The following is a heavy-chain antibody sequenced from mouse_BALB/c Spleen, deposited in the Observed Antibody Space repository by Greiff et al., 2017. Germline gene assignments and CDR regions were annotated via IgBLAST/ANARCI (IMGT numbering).Heavy chain of an antibody. CDR2: IDPANGNT. Sequence: EVKLVESGAELVKPGASVKLSCTASGFNIKDTYMHWVKQRPEQGLEWIGRIDPANGNTKYDPKFQGKATITADTSSNTAYLQLSSLTSEDTAVYYCARSYRYDGAWFAYWGQGTLVTVSA. D-gene: IGHD2-14*01. CDR1: GFNIKDTY. J-gene: IGHJ3*01. V-gene: IGHV14-3*02. CDR3: ARSYRYDGAWFAY.